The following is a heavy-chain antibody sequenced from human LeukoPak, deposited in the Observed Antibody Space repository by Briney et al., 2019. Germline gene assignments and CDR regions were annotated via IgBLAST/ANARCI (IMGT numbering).Heavy chain of an antibody. Sequence: ASVKVSCKASGYTFNSYYMHWVRQAPGQGLEWMGRINPNSGDTNYAQKFQGRVTMTRDTSISTAYMELSRLRSDDTAVYYCARDYCGGDCFPDYWGQGTLVTVSS. CDR2: INPNSGDT. CDR3: ARDYCGGDCFPDY. V-gene: IGHV1-2*06. D-gene: IGHD2-21*02. J-gene: IGHJ4*02. CDR1: GYTFNSYY.